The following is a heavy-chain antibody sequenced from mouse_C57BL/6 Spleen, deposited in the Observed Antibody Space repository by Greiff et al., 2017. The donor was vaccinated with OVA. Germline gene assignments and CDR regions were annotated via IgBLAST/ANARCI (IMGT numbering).Heavy chain of an antibody. CDR3: ARAHYGSSSFYYFDY. V-gene: IGHV5-4*03. J-gene: IGHJ2*01. Sequence: EVKLMESGGGLVKPGGSLKLSCAASGFTFSSYAMSWVRQTPEKRLEWVATISDGGSYTYYPDNVKGRFTISRDNAKNNLYLQMSHLKSEYTAMYYCARAHYGSSSFYYFDYWGQGTTLTVSS. CDR2: ISDGGSYT. D-gene: IGHD1-1*01. CDR1: GFTFSSYA.